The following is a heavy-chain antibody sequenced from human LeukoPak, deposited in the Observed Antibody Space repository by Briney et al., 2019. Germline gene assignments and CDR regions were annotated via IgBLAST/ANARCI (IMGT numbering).Heavy chain of an antibody. D-gene: IGHD6-13*01. CDR3: ARDRGSSWFADY. CDR1: RYIFTSYY. J-gene: IGHJ4*02. V-gene: IGHV1-2*02. Sequence: ASVKVSCKASRYIFTSYYIYWVRQAPGQGLEWMGWINPNNGGTKYAQKFHGRVTMTSDTSISTAYMELSRLRSDDTAMYYCARDRGSSWFADYWGQGTLVTVSS. CDR2: INPNNGGT.